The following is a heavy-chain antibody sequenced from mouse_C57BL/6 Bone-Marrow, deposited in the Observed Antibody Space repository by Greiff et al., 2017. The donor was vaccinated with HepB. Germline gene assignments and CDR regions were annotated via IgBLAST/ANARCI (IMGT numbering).Heavy chain of an antibody. CDR3: ARGTTVVEWYFDV. Sequence: EVKVVESGPELVKPGASVKMSCKASGYTFTDYNMHWVKQSHGKSLEWIGYINPNNGGTSYNQKFKGKATLTVNKSSSTAYMELRSLTSEDSAVYYCARGTTVVEWYFDVWGTGTTVTVSS. D-gene: IGHD1-1*01. J-gene: IGHJ1*03. CDR2: INPNNGGT. V-gene: IGHV1-22*01. CDR1: GYTFTDYN.